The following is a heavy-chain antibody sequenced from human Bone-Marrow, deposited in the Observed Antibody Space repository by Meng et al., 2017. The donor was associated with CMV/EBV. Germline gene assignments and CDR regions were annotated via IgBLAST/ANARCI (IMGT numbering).Heavy chain of an antibody. CDR3: AGYSPPRDIVVVPATLQGRYYYGMDV. D-gene: IGHD2-2*01. Sequence: ASVKVSCKASGYTFTSYYMHWVRQAPGQGLEWMGIINPSGGSTRYAQKFQGRVTMTRDTSTSTVYMELSSLRSEDTAVYYCAGYSPPRDIVVVPATLQGRYYYGMDVWGQGTTVTFSS. J-gene: IGHJ6*02. CDR2: INPSGGST. CDR1: GYTFTSYY. V-gene: IGHV1-46*01.